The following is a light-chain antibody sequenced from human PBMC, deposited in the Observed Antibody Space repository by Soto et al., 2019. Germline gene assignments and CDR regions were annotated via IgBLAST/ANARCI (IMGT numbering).Light chain of an antibody. CDR2: RNN. CDR1: SSNIGSNY. V-gene: IGLV1-47*01. CDR3: AAWDDSLSGPNWV. J-gene: IGLJ3*02. Sequence: QSVLTQSPSASGTPGQRVTISCSGSSSNIGSNYVYWYQQLPGTAPKLLIYRNNQRPSGVPDRFSGSKSGTSASLAISGLRSADEADYYCAAWDDSLSGPNWVFGGGTKLTVL.